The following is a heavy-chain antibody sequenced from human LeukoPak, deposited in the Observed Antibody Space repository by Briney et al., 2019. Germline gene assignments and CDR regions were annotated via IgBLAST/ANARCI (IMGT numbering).Heavy chain of an antibody. CDR2: MNGNSGDT. D-gene: IGHD1-26*01. V-gene: IGHV1-8*01. CDR1: GYTFNSYD. CDR3: ARGFFVGSYWYYFDY. J-gene: IGHJ4*02. Sequence: GSVKVSCKASGYTFNSYDMNWVRQATGQGLEWMGWMNGNSGDTGYAHKFQGRVTITRNTSISTAYMELSSLRSEETAVYYCARGFFVGSYWYYFDYWGQGTLVTVSS.